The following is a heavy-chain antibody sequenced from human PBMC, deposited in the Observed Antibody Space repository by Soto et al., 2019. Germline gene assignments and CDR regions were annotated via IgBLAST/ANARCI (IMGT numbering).Heavy chain of an antibody. CDR1: GGSISSYY. Sequence: SETLSLTCTVSGGSISSYYWSWIRQPPGKGLEWIGYIYYSGSTNYNPSLKSRVTISVDTSKNQFSLKLSSVTAADTAVYYCARDGGGQQPIQHWGQGTLVTVSS. CDR2: IYYSGST. CDR3: ARDGGGQQPIQH. D-gene: IGHD6-13*01. V-gene: IGHV4-59*12. J-gene: IGHJ1*01.